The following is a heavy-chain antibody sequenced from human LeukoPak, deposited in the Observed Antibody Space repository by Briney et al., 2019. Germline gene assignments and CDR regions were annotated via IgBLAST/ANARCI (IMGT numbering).Heavy chain of an antibody. CDR3: AQEGDILTGYQ. J-gene: IGHJ4*02. CDR2: ISGSGDST. CDR1: GFTFSNYA. Sequence: GGSLRLSCAASGFTFSNYAMSWVRQAPGKGLEWVSGISGSGDSTYYADPVKGRFTISRDNSKNTLYLQMSSLRAEDTAVYYCAQEGDILTGYQWGQGTLVTVSS. D-gene: IGHD3-9*01. V-gene: IGHV3-23*01.